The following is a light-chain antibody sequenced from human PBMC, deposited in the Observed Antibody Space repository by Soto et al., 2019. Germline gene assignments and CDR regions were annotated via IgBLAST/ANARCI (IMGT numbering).Light chain of an antibody. CDR3: SSFTGSSYV. Sequence: QSVLTQPASVSGSPGQSITISCTGTSSDVGNNNYVSWYQRNPGRAPKVMICDVTNRPSGVSNRSSGSKSGNTASLTISGLQAEDEADYYCSSFTGSSYVFGTGTKVTVL. CDR1: SSDVGNNNY. J-gene: IGLJ1*01. CDR2: DVT. V-gene: IGLV2-14*03.